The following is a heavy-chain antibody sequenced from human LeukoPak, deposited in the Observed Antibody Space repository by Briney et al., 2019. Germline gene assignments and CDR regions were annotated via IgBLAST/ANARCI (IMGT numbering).Heavy chain of an antibody. Sequence: SPGGSLRLSCAASGFTFSNAWMTWVRQAPGKGLEWVGRIKSKSDGGTTDYAAPVRGRFTISRDDSKNTLYLQMNSLKAEDTAVYFCTTETLTGYYYMDVWGKGTTVTVSS. D-gene: IGHD1-20*01. V-gene: IGHV3-15*01. CDR1: GFTFSNAW. CDR3: TTETLTGYYYMDV. J-gene: IGHJ6*03. CDR2: IKSKSDGGTT.